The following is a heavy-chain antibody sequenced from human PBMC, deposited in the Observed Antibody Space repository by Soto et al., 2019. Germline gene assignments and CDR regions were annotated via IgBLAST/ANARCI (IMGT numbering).Heavy chain of an antibody. V-gene: IGHV2-5*01. CDR1: GFSLSTSGVG. D-gene: IGHD2-21*02. CDR3: AHRRHPSAYCGGDCYPGWFDP. J-gene: IGHJ5*02. Sequence: SGPTLGNPTQTLTLTCTFSGFSLSTSGVGVGWIRQPPGKALEWLALIYWNDDKRYSPSLKSRLTITKDTSKNQVVLTMTNMDPVDTATYYCAHRRHPSAYCGGDCYPGWFDPWGQGTLVTVSS. CDR2: IYWNDDK.